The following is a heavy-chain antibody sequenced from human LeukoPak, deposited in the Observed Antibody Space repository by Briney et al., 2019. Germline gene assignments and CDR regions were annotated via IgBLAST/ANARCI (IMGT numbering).Heavy chain of an antibody. D-gene: IGHD2-2*01. CDR2: IIPILGIA. Sequence: ASVTVSCKASGGTFSSYAISWVRQAPGQGLEWLGRIIPILGIANYAQKFQGRVTITADKSTSTAYMELSSLRSEDTAVYYCARMGILGYCSSTSCLNWFDPWGQGTLVTVSS. CDR3: ARMGILGYCSSTSCLNWFDP. J-gene: IGHJ5*02. CDR1: GGTFSSYA. V-gene: IGHV1-69*04.